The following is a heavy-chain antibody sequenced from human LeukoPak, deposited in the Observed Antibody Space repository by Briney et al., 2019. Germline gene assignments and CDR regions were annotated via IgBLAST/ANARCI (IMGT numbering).Heavy chain of an antibody. J-gene: IGHJ4*02. CDR2: INHSGST. CDR3: ARRYSGGGCYNY. Sequence: SETLSLTCAVYGGSFSDYYWTWIRQPPGKGLEWIGEINHSGSTNHNPSLKSRVTISVDTSKNQFSLKLRSVTAADTAVYYCARRYSGGGCYNYSGQGTLITVSS. V-gene: IGHV4-34*01. D-gene: IGHD2-21*02. CDR1: GGSFSDYY.